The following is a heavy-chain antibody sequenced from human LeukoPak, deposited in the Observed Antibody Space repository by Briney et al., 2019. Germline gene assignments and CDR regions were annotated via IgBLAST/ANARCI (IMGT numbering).Heavy chain of an antibody. V-gene: IGHV1-46*01. CDR1: GYTFTSYY. CDR3: ARDGIAVAGTGFYFDY. CDR2: INPSGGST. D-gene: IGHD6-19*01. J-gene: IGHJ4*02. Sequence: ASVKVSCKASGYTFTSYYMHWVRQAPGQGLEWMGIINPSGGSTSYAQKFQGRVTMTRHTSTSTVYMELSSLRSEDTAVYYCARDGIAVAGTGFYFDYWGQGTLVTVSS.